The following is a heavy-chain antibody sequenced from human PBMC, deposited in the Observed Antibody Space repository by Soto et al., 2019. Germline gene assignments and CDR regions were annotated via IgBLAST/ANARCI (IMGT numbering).Heavy chain of an antibody. Sequence: GGSLRLSCAASGFTFSRYGMHWVRQAPGKGLEWVAVISYDGSNKYYADSVKGRFTISRDNSKNTLYLQMNSLRAEDTAVYYCAKDRGGTAMVTLEPYFDYWGQGTLVTVSS. D-gene: IGHD5-18*01. V-gene: IGHV3-30*18. CDR3: AKDRGGTAMVTLEPYFDY. CDR1: GFTFSRYG. J-gene: IGHJ4*02. CDR2: ISYDGSNK.